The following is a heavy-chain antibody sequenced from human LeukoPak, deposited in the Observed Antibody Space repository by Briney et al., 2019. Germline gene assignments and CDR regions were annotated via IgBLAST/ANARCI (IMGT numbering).Heavy chain of an antibody. Sequence: SVKVSCKASGGTFSSYAISWVRQAPGQRLEWMGRIIPILGIANYAQKFQGRVTITADKSTSTAYMELSSLRSEDTAVYYCARVVQSGSYRDDYWGQGTLVTVSS. CDR1: GGTFSSYA. J-gene: IGHJ4*02. CDR3: ARVVQSGSYRDDY. CDR2: IIPILGIA. D-gene: IGHD1-26*01. V-gene: IGHV1-69*04.